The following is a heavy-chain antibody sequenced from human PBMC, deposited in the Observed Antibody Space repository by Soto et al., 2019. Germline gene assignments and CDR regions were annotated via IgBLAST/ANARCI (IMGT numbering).Heavy chain of an antibody. D-gene: IGHD1-1*01. CDR3: ARGYNEFDY. V-gene: IGHV4-4*02. CDR2: IYHSGST. CDR1: GGSISSSNW. Sequence: SETLSLTCAVSGGSISSSNWWSWVRQPPGKGLEWIGEIYHSGSTTYNPSLRGRVTISVDKSKNLFYLKVSSVTAADSAVYHCARGYNEFDYWGQGTLVTVSS. J-gene: IGHJ4*02.